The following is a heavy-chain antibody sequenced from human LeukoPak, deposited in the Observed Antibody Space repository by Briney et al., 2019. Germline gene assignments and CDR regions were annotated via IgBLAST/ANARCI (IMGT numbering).Heavy chain of an antibody. V-gene: IGHV3-7*01. CDR2: IKEDGSVI. CDR3: ARGSGRQQLEQNY. Sequence: GGSLRLSCVASGLNFSIYWMSWVRQAPGRGPEWLAIIKEDGSVIWDVESVRGRFTISRDNAKNSVYLEMNSLRAEDTAVYYCARGSGRQQLEQNYWGQGNLVTVSS. J-gene: IGHJ4*02. CDR1: GLNFSIYW. D-gene: IGHD6-13*01.